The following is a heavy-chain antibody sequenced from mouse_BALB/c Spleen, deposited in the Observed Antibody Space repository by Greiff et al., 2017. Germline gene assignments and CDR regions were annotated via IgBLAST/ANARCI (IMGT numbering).Heavy chain of an antibody. J-gene: IGHJ3*01. Sequence: EVKLQESGPGLVKPSQSLSLTCSVTGYSITSGYYWNWIRQFPGNKLEWMGYISYDGSNNYNPSLKSRISITRDTSKNQFFLQLNSVTTEDTATYYCARGYDVAYWGQGTLVTVSA. D-gene: IGHD2-12*01. CDR2: ISYDGSN. CDR1: GYSITSGYY. V-gene: IGHV3-6*01. CDR3: ARGYDVAY.